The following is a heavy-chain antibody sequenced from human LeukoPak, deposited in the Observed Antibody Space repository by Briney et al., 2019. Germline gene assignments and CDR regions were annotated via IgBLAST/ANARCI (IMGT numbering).Heavy chain of an antibody. Sequence: GSSVKASCKASGGTFSSYAISWVRQAPGQGLEWMGGIIPIFGTANYAQKFQGRVTITADKSTSTAYMELSSLRSEDTAVYYCARAGEGAMAYPIDYWGQGTLVTVSS. CDR2: IIPIFGTA. CDR1: GGTFSSYA. V-gene: IGHV1-69*06. CDR3: ARAGEGAMAYPIDY. J-gene: IGHJ4*02. D-gene: IGHD5-18*01.